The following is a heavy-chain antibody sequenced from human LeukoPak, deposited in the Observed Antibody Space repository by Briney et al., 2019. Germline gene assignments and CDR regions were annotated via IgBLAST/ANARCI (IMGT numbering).Heavy chain of an antibody. Sequence: PSETLSLTCAVYGGSFSGYYWSWIRQPPGKGLEWIGEINHSGSTNYNPSLKSRVTISVDTSKNQFSLKLRYVTAADTAVYYCARTWSGYSSSPYYSYYYYLDVWGKGTTVTVSS. V-gene: IGHV4-34*01. CDR1: GGSFSGYY. CDR2: INHSGST. J-gene: IGHJ6*03. D-gene: IGHD3-3*01. CDR3: ARTWSGYSSSPYYSYYYYLDV.